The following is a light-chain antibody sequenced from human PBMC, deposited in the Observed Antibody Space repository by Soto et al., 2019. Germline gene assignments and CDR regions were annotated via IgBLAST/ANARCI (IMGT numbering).Light chain of an antibody. J-gene: IGLJ2*01. CDR2: EVN. CDR1: SSDVGGYNY. CDR3: GTWDSSLSAGV. Sequence: QSALTQPPSASGSPGQSVAISCTGTSSDVGGYNYVSWYQQHPGKAPKLMIYEVNKRPSGIPDRFSGSQSGTSATLGITGLQTGDEADYYCGTWDSSLSAGVFGGGTKLTVL. V-gene: IGLV2-8*01.